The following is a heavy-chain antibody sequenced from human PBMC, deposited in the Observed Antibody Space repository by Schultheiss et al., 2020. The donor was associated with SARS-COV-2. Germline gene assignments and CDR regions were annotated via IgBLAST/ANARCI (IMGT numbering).Heavy chain of an antibody. CDR3: AKVYPITFGGVIVQYYFYY. V-gene: IGHV3-53*01. Sequence: GGSLRLSCAASGFTFSSYWMHWVRQAPGKGLEWVSVIYSGGSTYYADSVKGRFTISRDNSKNTLYLQMNSLRAEDTAVYYCAKVYPITFGGVIVQYYFYYWGQGTLVTVSS. CDR1: GFTFSSYW. CDR2: IYSGGST. J-gene: IGHJ4*02. D-gene: IGHD3-16*02.